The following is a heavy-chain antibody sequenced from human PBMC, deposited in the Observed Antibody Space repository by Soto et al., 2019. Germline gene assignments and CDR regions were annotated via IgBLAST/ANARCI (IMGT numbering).Heavy chain of an antibody. CDR3: ARDMSSAAFDI. CDR2: IWYDGSNK. V-gene: IGHV3-33*01. D-gene: IGHD3-10*01. Sequence: QVQLVESGGGVVQPGRSLRLSCAASGFTFSSYGMHWVRQAPGKGLEWVAVIWYDGSNKYYADSVKGRFTISRDNSKNTLYLQMNSLRAEDTAVYYCARDMSSAAFDIWGQGTMVTVSS. CDR1: GFTFSSYG. J-gene: IGHJ3*02.